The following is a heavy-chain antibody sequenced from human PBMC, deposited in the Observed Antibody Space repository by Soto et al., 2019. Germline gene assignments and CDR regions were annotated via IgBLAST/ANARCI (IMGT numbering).Heavy chain of an antibody. CDR2: ISYDGSNK. D-gene: IGHD6-19*01. Sequence: SLRLSCAASGFSFSSYVMQWVRQAPGKGLEWVAVISYDGSNKYYADSVKDRFTISRDNSKKTLYLQMNSLRADDTAVYYCVAGQYFFDYCGQGTLVTVSS. CDR1: GFSFSSYV. V-gene: IGHV3-30*03. J-gene: IGHJ4*02. CDR3: VAGQYFFDY.